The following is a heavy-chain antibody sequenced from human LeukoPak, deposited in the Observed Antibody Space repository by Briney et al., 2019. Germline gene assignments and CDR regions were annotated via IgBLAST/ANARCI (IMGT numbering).Heavy chain of an antibody. Sequence: SQTLSLTCAISGDSFSSNSAHWSWLRQSPSRGLEWLGRTYYRSKWYKEYAPSVRSRITINPDTSKNQYSLQLNSVTPADTAVYYCTRGRDGYMRSWGQGTLVTVSS. V-gene: IGHV6-1*01. J-gene: IGHJ5*02. D-gene: IGHD5-24*01. CDR2: TYYRSKWYK. CDR1: GDSFSSNSAH. CDR3: TRGRDGYMRS.